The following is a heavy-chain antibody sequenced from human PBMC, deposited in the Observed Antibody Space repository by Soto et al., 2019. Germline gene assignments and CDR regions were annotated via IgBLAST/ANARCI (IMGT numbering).Heavy chain of an antibody. V-gene: IGHV3-9*01. Sequence: EMQLVESGGGLVQPGRSLRLSCAASGFTFDHYAMHWVRHAPGKGLEWVSGISWNSGSIAYAGSVRGRFTISRDNAKNSLYLHMNSLRAEDTALYYGAKDTGRGGYHLEDVFDVWGQGTMVTVSP. CDR2: ISWNSGSI. CDR1: GFTFDHYA. D-gene: IGHD5-12*01. CDR3: AKDTGRGGYHLEDVFDV. J-gene: IGHJ3*01.